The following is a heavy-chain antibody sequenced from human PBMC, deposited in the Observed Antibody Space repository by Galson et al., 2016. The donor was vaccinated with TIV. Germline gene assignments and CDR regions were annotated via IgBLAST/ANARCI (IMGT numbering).Heavy chain of an antibody. J-gene: IGHJ3*01. V-gene: IGHV4-61*02. Sequence: TLSLTCSVSGGSLSSGIYFWSWIRQPAGKGLEWIRRIYVNGATNYNPSLKSRVAISVDTSKDQFSLKLTSVNAADMAIYYCARASSSGWDNGDDAFDVWGQGTTVTVSS. CDR1: GGSLSSGIYF. CDR2: IYVNGAT. D-gene: IGHD6-19*01. CDR3: ARASSSGWDNGDDAFDV.